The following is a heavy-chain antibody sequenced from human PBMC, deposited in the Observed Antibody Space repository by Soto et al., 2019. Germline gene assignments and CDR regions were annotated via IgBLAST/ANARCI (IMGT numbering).Heavy chain of an antibody. V-gene: IGHV3-33*01. CDR3: ARRYCSGDSFYSWDV. D-gene: IGHD2-15*01. Sequence: QVQLVESGGGVVQPGRSLRLSCAAFGFTFSNYDIHWVRQAPGKGLEWVATDSVKGRFTISRDNSKNTLYLQMNSLRAEDTAVYYCARRYCSGDSFYSWDVWGQGTTVTVSS. J-gene: IGHJ6*02. CDR1: GFTFSNYD.